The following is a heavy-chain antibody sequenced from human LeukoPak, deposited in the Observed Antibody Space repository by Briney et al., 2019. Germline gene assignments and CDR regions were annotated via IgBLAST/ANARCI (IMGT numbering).Heavy chain of an antibody. Sequence: SETLSLTCTVSGGSISSGGYYWSWIRQHPGKGLEWIGYIYYSGSTYYNPSLKSRVTISVDTSKNQFTLKLSSVTAADTAVYYCARELRDFDWLLLDYWGQGTLVTVSS. CDR3: ARELRDFDWLLLDY. CDR2: IYYSGST. CDR1: GGSISSGGYY. D-gene: IGHD3-9*01. J-gene: IGHJ4*02. V-gene: IGHV4-31*03.